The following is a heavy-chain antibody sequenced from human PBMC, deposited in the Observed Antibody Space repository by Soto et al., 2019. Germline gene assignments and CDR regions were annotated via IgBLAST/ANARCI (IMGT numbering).Heavy chain of an antibody. D-gene: IGHD1-7*01. Sequence: AGGSLRLSCAASGFTFSSYGMHWVRQAPGKGLEWVAVIWYDGSNKYYADSVKGRFTISRDNSKNTLYLQMNSLRAEDTAVYYCARDFLPGVTGTTGYWGQGTLVTVYS. CDR1: GFTFSSYG. CDR3: ARDFLPGVTGTTGY. J-gene: IGHJ4*02. V-gene: IGHV3-33*01. CDR2: IWYDGSNK.